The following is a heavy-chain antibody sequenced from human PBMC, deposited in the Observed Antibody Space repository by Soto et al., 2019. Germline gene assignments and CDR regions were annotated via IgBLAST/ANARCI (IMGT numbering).Heavy chain of an antibody. D-gene: IGHD3-3*01. J-gene: IGHJ6*03. CDR3: ARSVWSGSPAYYMDV. V-gene: IGHV1-3*01. Sequence: ASVKVSCKASGYTFTSYAMHWVRQAPGQRLEWMGWINAGNGNTKYSQKFQGRVTITRDTSASTAYMELSSLRSEDTAVYYCARSVWSGSPAYYMDVWGKGTTVTVSS. CDR1: GYTFTSYA. CDR2: INAGNGNT.